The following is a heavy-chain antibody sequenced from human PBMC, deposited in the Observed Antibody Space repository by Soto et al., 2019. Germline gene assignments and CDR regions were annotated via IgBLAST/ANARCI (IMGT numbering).Heavy chain of an antibody. Sequence: GGSLRLSCAASGFTFSSYGMHWVRQAPGKGLEWVAVISYDGSNKYYADSVKGRFTISRDNSKNTLYLQMNSLRAEDTAVYYCAKVRHSSSWFYYYYGMDVWGQGTTVTVSS. D-gene: IGHD6-13*01. CDR3: AKVRHSSSWFYYYYGMDV. CDR1: GFTFSSYG. CDR2: ISYDGSNK. V-gene: IGHV3-30*18. J-gene: IGHJ6*02.